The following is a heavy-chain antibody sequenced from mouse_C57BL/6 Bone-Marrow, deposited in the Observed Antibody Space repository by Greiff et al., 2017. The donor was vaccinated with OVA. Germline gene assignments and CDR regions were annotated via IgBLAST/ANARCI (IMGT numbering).Heavy chain of an antibody. D-gene: IGHD2-5*01. Sequence: QVQLKQSGAELVRPGTSVKMSCKASGYTFTNYWIGWAKQRPGHGLEWIGDIYPGGGYTNYNEKFKGKATLTADKSSSTAYMQFSSLTSEDSAIYYCARLGYSNYPYYFDYWGQGTTLTVSS. V-gene: IGHV1-63*01. CDR2: IYPGGGYT. CDR3: ARLGYSNYPYYFDY. J-gene: IGHJ2*01. CDR1: GYTFTNYW.